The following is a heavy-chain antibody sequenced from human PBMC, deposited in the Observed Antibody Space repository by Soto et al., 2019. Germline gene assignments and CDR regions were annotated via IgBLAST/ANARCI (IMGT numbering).Heavy chain of an antibody. J-gene: IGHJ6*02. V-gene: IGHV4-34*01. D-gene: IGHD1-26*01. CDR2: INHSGST. Sequence: QVQLPQWGAGLLKPSETLSLTCAVYGGSFSGYYWSWIRQPPGKGLEWIGEINHSGSTNYNPSLMRRVSLSVDTSKNQLSLERGSVTAADTAVYYCAGGRLVGATGGMDVWGQGSTVTVSS. CDR3: AGGRLVGATGGMDV. CDR1: GGSFSGYY.